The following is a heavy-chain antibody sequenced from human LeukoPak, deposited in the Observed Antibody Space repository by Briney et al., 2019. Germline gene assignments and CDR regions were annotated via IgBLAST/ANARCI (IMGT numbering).Heavy chain of an antibody. CDR1: GFTFSSYW. Sequence: PGGSLRLSCAASGFTFSSYWMSWVRQAPGKGLEWAANIKQDGSEKYYVDSVKGRFTISRDNAKNSLYLQMNSLRAEDTAVYYCARAIGYCSGGSCPRRTYNWFDPWGQGTLVTVSS. CDR2: IKQDGSEK. J-gene: IGHJ5*02. V-gene: IGHV3-7*01. CDR3: ARAIGYCSGGSCPRRTYNWFDP. D-gene: IGHD2-15*01.